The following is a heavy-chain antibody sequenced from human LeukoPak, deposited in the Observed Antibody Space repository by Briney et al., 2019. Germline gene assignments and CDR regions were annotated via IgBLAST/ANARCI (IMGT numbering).Heavy chain of an antibody. J-gene: IGHJ4*02. CDR1: GYSISSGYY. D-gene: IGHD4-17*01. CDR2: IYYSGST. Sequence: SSETLSLTCTVSGYSISSGYYWGWIRQPPGKGLEWIGSIYYSGSTYYNPSLKSRVTISVDTSKNQFSLKLSSVTAADTAVYYCAGRGDYPGIFDYWGQGTLVTVSS. CDR3: AGRGDYPGIFDY. V-gene: IGHV4-38-2*02.